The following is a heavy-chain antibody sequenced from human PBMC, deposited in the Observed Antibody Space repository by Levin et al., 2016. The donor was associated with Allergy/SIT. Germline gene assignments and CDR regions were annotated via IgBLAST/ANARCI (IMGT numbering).Heavy chain of an antibody. Sequence: GESLKISCAASGFTFDDYAMHWVRQAPGKGLEWVSLISWDGGSTYYADSVKGRFTISRDNSKNSLYLQMNSLRAEDTALYYCAKDRVDTRGVLYYYYGMDVWGQGTTVTVSS. CDR2: ISWDGGST. CDR3: AKDRVDTRGVLYYYYGMDV. J-gene: IGHJ6*02. V-gene: IGHV3-43D*04. CDR1: GFTFDDYA. D-gene: IGHD5-18*01.